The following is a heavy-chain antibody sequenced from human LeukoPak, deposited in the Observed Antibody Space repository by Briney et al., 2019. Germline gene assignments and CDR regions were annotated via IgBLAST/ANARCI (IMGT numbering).Heavy chain of an antibody. Sequence: GGSLRLSCAASGFTFSDYYMSWIRQAPGKGLEWVSYISSSGSTIYYADSVKGRFTISRDNAKNSLYLQMNSLRAEDTAVYYCARDSESGCADAFDIWGQGTMVTVSS. CDR1: GFTFSDYY. V-gene: IGHV3-11*01. D-gene: IGHD6-19*01. CDR3: ARDSESGCADAFDI. J-gene: IGHJ3*02. CDR2: ISSSGSTI.